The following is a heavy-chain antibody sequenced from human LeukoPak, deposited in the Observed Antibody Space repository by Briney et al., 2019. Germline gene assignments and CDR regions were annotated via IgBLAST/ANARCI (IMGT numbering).Heavy chain of an antibody. CDR3: ARARLLRYFDWLLEIPRELWFDP. Sequence: GASVKVSCKASGYTFTSYGISWGRQAPGQGLECMGWISAYNGNTNYAQKLQGRVTMTTDTSTSTAYMELRSLRSDDTAVYYYARARLLRYFDWLLEIPRELWFDPWGQGTLVTVSS. D-gene: IGHD3-9*01. J-gene: IGHJ5*02. V-gene: IGHV1-18*01. CDR1: GYTFTSYG. CDR2: ISAYNGNT.